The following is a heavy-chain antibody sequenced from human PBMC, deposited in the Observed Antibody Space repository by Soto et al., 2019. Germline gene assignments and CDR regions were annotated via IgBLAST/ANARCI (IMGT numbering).Heavy chain of an antibody. D-gene: IGHD4-17*01. V-gene: IGHV5-10-1*01. CDR3: ARSNFFTTVTTTDSGMDV. Sequence: GESLKISCKGSGYSFTSYWISWVRQMPGKGLEWMGRIDPSDSYTNYSPSFQGHVTISADKSISTAYLQWSSLKASDTAMYYCARSNFFTTVTTTDSGMDVWGQGTTVPVSS. J-gene: IGHJ6*02. CDR2: IDPSDSYT. CDR1: GYSFTSYW.